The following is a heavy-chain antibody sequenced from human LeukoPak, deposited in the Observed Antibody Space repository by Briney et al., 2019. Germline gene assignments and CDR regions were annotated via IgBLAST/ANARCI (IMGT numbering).Heavy chain of an antibody. CDR1: GGSFSGYY. D-gene: IGHD1-26*01. J-gene: IGHJ4*02. CDR3: ARGGRLRPPLY. CDR2: INHSGST. V-gene: IGHV4-34*01. Sequence: SETLSLTCAVYGGSFSGYYWSWIRQPPGKGLEWIGEINHSGSTNYNPSLKSRVTISVDTSKNQFSLELSSVTAADTAVYYCARGGRLRPPLYWGQGTLVTVSS.